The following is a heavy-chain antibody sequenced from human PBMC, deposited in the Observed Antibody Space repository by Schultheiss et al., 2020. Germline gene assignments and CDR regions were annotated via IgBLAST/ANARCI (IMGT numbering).Heavy chain of an antibody. D-gene: IGHD3-22*01. CDR3: APDSSGLGGMDV. Sequence: GGSLRLSCAASGFTFSSYAMHWVRQAPGKGLEWVAVISYDGSNKYYADSVKGRFTISRDNSKNSLYLQMNSLRAEDTAVYYCAPDSSGLGGMDVWGQGTTVTGYS. J-gene: IGHJ6*02. CDR1: GFTFSSYA. CDR2: ISYDGSNK. V-gene: IGHV3-30*04.